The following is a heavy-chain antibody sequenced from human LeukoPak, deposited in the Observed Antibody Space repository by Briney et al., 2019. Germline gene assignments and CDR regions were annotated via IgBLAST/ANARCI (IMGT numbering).Heavy chain of an antibody. V-gene: IGHV3-30*03. CDR2: ISYDGSNK. D-gene: IGHD5-12*01. J-gene: IGHJ5*02. CDR3: ARDYGDSGYDL. Sequence: PGRSLRLSCAASGFTFSSYGMHWVRQAPGKGLEWVAVISYDGSNKYYADSVKGRFTISRDNSKNTLYLQMNSLRAEDTAVYYCARDYGDSGYDLWGQGTLVTVSS. CDR1: GFTFSSYG.